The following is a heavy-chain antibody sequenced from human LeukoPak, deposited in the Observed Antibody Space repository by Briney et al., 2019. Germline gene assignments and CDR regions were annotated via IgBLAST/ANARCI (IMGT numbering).Heavy chain of an antibody. CDR2: ISAYNGNT. Sequence: GASVKVSCKASGYTFTSYGISWVRQAPGQGLEWMGWISAYNGNTNYAQKLQGRVTMTTDTSTSTAYMELRSLRSDDTAVYYCARDHYYGSGSYYNGPAGYYYYYMDVWGKGTTVTVSS. V-gene: IGHV1-18*01. J-gene: IGHJ6*03. CDR1: GYTFTSYG. CDR3: ARDHYYGSGSYYNGPAGYYYYYMDV. D-gene: IGHD3-10*01.